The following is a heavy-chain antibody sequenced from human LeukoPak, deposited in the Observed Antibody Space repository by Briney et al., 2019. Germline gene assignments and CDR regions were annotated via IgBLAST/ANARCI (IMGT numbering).Heavy chain of an antibody. CDR3: AGPYSSSWFDAFDI. J-gene: IGHJ3*02. V-gene: IGHV3-7*01. CDR1: QFSFSNNW. Sequence: GGSLRLSCVASQFSFSNNWMSWVRQAPGKGLELVANIKQDGSDKYYADSVKGRFTISRENAKNSVYLQMNSLRADDTAVYYCAGPYSSSWFDAFDIWGQGTMVTVSS. D-gene: IGHD6-13*01. CDR2: IKQDGSDK.